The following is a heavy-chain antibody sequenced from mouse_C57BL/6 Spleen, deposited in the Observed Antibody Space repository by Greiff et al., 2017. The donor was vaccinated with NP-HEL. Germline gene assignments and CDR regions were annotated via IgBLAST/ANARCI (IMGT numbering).Heavy chain of an antibody. CDR2: IYPGSGST. V-gene: IGHV1-55*01. CDR3: ARIPYYYGSSYDYFDY. J-gene: IGHJ2*01. Sequence: VQLQQSGAELVKPGASVKMSCKASGYTFTSYWITWVKQRPGQGLEWIGDIYPGSGSTNYNEKFKSKATLTVDTSSSTAYMQLSSLTSEDAAVYYCARIPYYYGSSYDYFDYWGQGTTLTVSS. CDR1: GYTFTSYW. D-gene: IGHD1-1*01.